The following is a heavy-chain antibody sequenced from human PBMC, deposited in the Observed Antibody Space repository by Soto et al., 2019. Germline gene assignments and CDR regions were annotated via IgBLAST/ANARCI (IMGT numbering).Heavy chain of an antibody. D-gene: IGHD3-22*01. CDR2: IYYSGST. Sequence: PSETLSLTCTVSGGSISSGGYYWSWIRQHPGKGLEWIGYIYYSGSTYYNPSLKSRVTISVDTSKNQFSLKLSSVTAADTAVYYCARAFHDSSGYYLPRYFDYWGQGTLVTVSS. CDR1: GGSISSGGYY. CDR3: ARAFHDSSGYYLPRYFDY. J-gene: IGHJ4*02. V-gene: IGHV4-31*03.